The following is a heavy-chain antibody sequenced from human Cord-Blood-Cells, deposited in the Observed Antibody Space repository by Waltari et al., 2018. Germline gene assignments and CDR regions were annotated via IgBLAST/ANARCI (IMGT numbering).Heavy chain of an antibody. Sequence: QVQLQESGPGLVKPSQTLSLTCTVSGGSISSGGYYWSWIRQHPGKGLEWIGYIYYSGSTYYNPSLKSRVTISVDTSKNQFSLKLSSVTAADTAVYYCARIYCSSTSCLDAFDIWGQGTMVTVSS. CDR2: IYYSGST. J-gene: IGHJ3*02. CDR1: GGSISSGGYY. V-gene: IGHV4-31*03. CDR3: ARIYCSSTSCLDAFDI. D-gene: IGHD2-2*01.